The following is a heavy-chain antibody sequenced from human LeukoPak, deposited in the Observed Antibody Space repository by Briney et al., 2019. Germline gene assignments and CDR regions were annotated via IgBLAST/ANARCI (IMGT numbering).Heavy chain of an antibody. J-gene: IGHJ6*02. CDR1: GGTFSSYA. Sequence: SVNVSCKASGGTFSSYAISWVRQAPGQGLEWMGGIIPIFGTANYAQKFQGRVTITADESTSTAYMELSSLRSEDTAVYYCARDGYCSGGSCYRVMDYYGMDVWGQGTTVTVSS. CDR2: IIPIFGTA. D-gene: IGHD2-15*01. V-gene: IGHV1-69*01. CDR3: ARDGYCSGGSCYRVMDYYGMDV.